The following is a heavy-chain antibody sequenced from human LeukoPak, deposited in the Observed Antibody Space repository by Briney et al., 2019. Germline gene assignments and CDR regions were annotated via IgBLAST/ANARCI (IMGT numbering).Heavy chain of an antibody. CDR3: AREEGYSYGSGDAFDI. D-gene: IGHD5-18*01. V-gene: IGHV1-69*04. Sequence: SVKVSCKASGGTFSSYAISWVRQAPGQGLEWMGRVIPILGIANYAQKFQGRVTITADKSTSTAYMELSSLRSEDTAVYYCAREEGYSYGSGDAFDIWGQGTMVTVSS. CDR1: GGTFSSYA. J-gene: IGHJ3*02. CDR2: VIPILGIA.